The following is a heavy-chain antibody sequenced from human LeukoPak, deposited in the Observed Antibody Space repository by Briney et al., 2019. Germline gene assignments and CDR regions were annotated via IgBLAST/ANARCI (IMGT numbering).Heavy chain of an antibody. J-gene: IGHJ4*02. CDR3: ASLGMVRGVTRITDFDY. D-gene: IGHD3-10*01. Sequence: GGSLRLSCAASGFTVSSDYMNWVRQAPGKGLEWVSSISSSSSYIYYADSVKGRFTISRDNAKNSLYLQMNSLRAEDTAVYYCASLGMVRGVTRITDFDYWGQGTLVTVSS. CDR2: ISSSSSYI. V-gene: IGHV3-21*01. CDR1: GFTVSSDY.